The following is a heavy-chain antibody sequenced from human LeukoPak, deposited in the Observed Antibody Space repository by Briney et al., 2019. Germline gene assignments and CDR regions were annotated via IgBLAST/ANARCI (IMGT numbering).Heavy chain of an antibody. CDR3: ARDLHSSSWYTEVC. CDR1: GGTCSSYA. Sequence: GASVKVSCKASGGTCSSYAISWVRQAPGQGLEWMGGIIPIFGTANYAQKFQGRVTITADESTSTAYMELSSLRSEDTAVYYSARDLHSSSWYTEVCWGQGTLVTVSS. D-gene: IGHD6-13*01. V-gene: IGHV1-69*13. J-gene: IGHJ4*02. CDR2: IIPIFGTA.